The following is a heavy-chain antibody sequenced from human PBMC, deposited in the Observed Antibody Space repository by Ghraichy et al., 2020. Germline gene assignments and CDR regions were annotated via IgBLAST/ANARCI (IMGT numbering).Heavy chain of an antibody. Sequence: SETLSLTCTVSGGSISSYYWSWIRQPPGKGLEWIGYIYTSGSTNYNPSLKSRVTISVDTSKNQFSLKLSSVTAADTAVYYCARHAARANWGTYDYWGQGTLVTVSS. CDR1: GGSISSYY. V-gene: IGHV4-4*09. D-gene: IGHD7-27*01. J-gene: IGHJ4*02. CDR2: IYTSGST. CDR3: ARHAARANWGTYDY.